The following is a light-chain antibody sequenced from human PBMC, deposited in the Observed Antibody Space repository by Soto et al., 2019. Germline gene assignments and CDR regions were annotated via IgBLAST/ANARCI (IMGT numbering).Light chain of an antibody. Sequence: SALTQPASVSGSPGQSITISCTGTRSDIGAYNFVSWYQQHPGKAPKLMIYDVSIRPSGVSHRFSGSKSGNTASLTISGLQAEDEADYYCSSNAGSSTLVVFGGGTKLTVL. J-gene: IGLJ2*01. V-gene: IGLV2-14*01. CDR3: SSNAGSSTLVV. CDR2: DVS. CDR1: RSDIGAYNF.